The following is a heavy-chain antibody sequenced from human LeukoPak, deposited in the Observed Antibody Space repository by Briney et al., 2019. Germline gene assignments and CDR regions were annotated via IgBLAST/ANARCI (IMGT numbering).Heavy chain of an antibody. CDR1: GGSISNYY. V-gene: IGHV4-59*01. CDR2: IHDSGST. D-gene: IGHD3-10*01. Sequence: SETLSLTCTVSGGSISNYYWSWIRQPPGKGPEWIGYIHDSGSTNYNPSLRSRVTMSVDTSKNQFSLKLSSVTAADTAVYYCARGVREVISPLDYWGQGTLVTVSS. CDR3: ARGVREVISPLDY. J-gene: IGHJ4*02.